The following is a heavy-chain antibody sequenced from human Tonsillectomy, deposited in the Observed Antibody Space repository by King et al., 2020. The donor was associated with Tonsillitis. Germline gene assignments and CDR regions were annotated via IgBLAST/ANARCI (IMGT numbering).Heavy chain of an antibody. D-gene: IGHD3-10*01. CDR3: ARVGLDMLRGVSFDY. CDR1: GGSISSYY. V-gene: IGHV4-59*01. CDR2: IYYSGSS. J-gene: IGHJ4*02. Sequence: VQLQESGPGLVKPSETLSLTCTVSGGSISSYYWSWIRQPPGKGLEWIGYIYYSGSSYYNPSLKSRVTISVDTSKKQFSLKLTSVIAADTAVYYCARVGLDMLRGVSFDYWGQGTLVTVSS.